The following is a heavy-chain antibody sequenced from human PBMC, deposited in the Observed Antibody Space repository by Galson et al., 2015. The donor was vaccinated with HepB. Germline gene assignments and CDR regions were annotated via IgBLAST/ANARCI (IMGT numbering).Heavy chain of an antibody. Sequence: SLRLSCAASGFTFSSYAMSWVRQAPGKGLEWVSAISGSGGSTYYAESVKGRFTISRDNSKNTLYLQMNSLRAEDTAVYYCAKDVVWGYCRGGGCFSASFVAYWAQGPLVPVSS. CDR3: AKDVVWGYCRGGGCFSASFVAY. J-gene: IGHJ4*02. CDR2: ISGSGGST. D-gene: IGHD2-15*01. V-gene: IGHV3-23*01. CDR1: GFTFSSYA.